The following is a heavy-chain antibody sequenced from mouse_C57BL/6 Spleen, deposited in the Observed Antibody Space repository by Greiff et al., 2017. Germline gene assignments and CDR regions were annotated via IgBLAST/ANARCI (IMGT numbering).Heavy chain of an antibody. CDR1: GFTFSRYG. V-gene: IGHV5-6*01. J-gene: IGHJ2*01. Sequence: EVKLVESGGDLVKPGGSLQLSCAASGFTFSRYGMSWVRQTPDKGLEWVATISSGGSYTYYPDSVKGRFTISRDNAKNTLYLQMSSLKSEDTAMYYCARPYYYGSSHYFDYWGQGTTLTVSS. D-gene: IGHD1-1*01. CDR2: ISSGGSYT. CDR3: ARPYYYGSSHYFDY.